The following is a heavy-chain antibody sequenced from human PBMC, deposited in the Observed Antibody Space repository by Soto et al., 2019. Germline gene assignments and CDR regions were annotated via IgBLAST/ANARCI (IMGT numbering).Heavy chain of an antibody. CDR2: INTGNGDT. D-gene: IGHD6-13*01. CDR3: ARGTGSSWFDY. Sequence: GASVKVSCKASGYTFTSYAMHWVRQAPAQNLEWVAWINTGNGDTKSSQNFQGRVTITRDTSASTAYMELSSLTFEDTAVYYCARGTGSSWFDYWGQGTLVTVS. J-gene: IGHJ4*02. CDR1: GYTFTSYA. V-gene: IGHV1-3*04.